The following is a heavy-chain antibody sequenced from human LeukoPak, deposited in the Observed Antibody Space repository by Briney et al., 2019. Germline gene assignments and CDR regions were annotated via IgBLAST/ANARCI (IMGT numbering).Heavy chain of an antibody. J-gene: IGHJ4*02. Sequence: PSETLSLTCTVSGGPISNTNYYWGWIPQSPGKVQEWIGSIHPRGMLYNNPSLESRVTMSRDTSKNHFSLKLTPVTASDTAVYFCSRGLDSRKLGYWGQGILVTVSS. CDR3: SRGLDSRKLGY. D-gene: IGHD3-22*01. CDR2: IHPRGML. CDR1: GGPISNTNYY. V-gene: IGHV4-39*07.